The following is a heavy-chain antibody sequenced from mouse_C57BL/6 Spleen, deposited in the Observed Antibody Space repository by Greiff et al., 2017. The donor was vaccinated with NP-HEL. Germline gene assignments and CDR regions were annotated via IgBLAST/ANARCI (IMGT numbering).Heavy chain of an antibody. CDR1: GFTFSSYA. CDR3: TRNYGSNWFAY. V-gene: IGHV5-9-1*02. CDR2: ISSGGDYI. Sequence: EVKLMESGEGLVKPGGSLKLSCAASGFTFSSYAMSWVRQTPEKRLEWVAYISSGGDYIYYADTVKGRFTISRDNARNTLYLQMSSLKSEDRAMYYCTRNYGSNWFAYGGKGTLVTVSA. J-gene: IGHJ3*01. D-gene: IGHD1-1*01.